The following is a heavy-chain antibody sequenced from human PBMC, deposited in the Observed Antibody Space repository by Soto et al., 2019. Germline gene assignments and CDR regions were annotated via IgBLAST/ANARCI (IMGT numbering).Heavy chain of an antibody. J-gene: IGHJ6*03. CDR1: GDIFDSLT. Sequence: QVQLVQSGAEMKKPGSSVKVSCQASGDIFDSLTINWVRQAPGQGLEWMGRIIPVLGMANYAQKFQGRVTIIADKSTSTVYMELSSLTSEDTAVYYCERERGGYDYLFYYYYMDVWGDGTTVTVSS. CDR3: ERERGGYDYLFYYYYMDV. D-gene: IGHD5-12*01. V-gene: IGHV1-69*08. CDR2: IIPVLGMA.